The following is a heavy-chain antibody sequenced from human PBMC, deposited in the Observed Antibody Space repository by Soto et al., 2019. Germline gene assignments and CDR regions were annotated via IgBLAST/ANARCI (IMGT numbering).Heavy chain of an antibody. Sequence: GESLKISCKGSGYSFTTYWISWVRQMPGKGLEWMGRTDPSDSYTNYSPSFQGHVTISADKSISTAYLQWSSLKASDTAMYYCARLPHSSSWYSYYYGMDVWGQGTTVTVSS. D-gene: IGHD6-13*01. CDR2: TDPSDSYT. V-gene: IGHV5-10-1*01. J-gene: IGHJ6*02. CDR1: GYSFTTYW. CDR3: ARLPHSSSWYSYYYGMDV.